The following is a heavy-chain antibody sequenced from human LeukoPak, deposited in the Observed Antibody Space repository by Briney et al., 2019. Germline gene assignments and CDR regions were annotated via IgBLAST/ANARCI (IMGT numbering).Heavy chain of an antibody. CDR2: IYPGDSDT. CDR1: GYSFTSYW. V-gene: IGHV5-51*01. D-gene: IGHD6-13*01. CDR3: ARHTIAAAATDY. J-gene: IGHJ4*02. Sequence: PGESLKISCETSGYSFTSYWIGWVRQMPGQGLEWMGIIYPGDSDTRYSPSFQGQVTISADKSISTAYLQWSSLKASDTAMYYCARHTIAAAATDYWGQGTLVTVSS.